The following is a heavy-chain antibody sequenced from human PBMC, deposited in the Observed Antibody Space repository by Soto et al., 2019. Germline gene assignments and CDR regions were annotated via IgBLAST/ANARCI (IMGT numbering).Heavy chain of an antibody. CDR3: ARGLVRAFFDY. J-gene: IGHJ4*02. Sequence: EVQLVESGGGLVQPGGSLRLSCAVSGFSVSNYYMSWVRQAPGKGLEWVSIIYGGGTTYYADSVKRRVTVARDTSKNTVFLQMNSLRAEDTAVYYCARGLVRAFFDYWGQGTLVTVSS. CDR2: IYGGGTT. V-gene: IGHV3-66*01. D-gene: IGHD3-10*01. CDR1: GFSVSNYY.